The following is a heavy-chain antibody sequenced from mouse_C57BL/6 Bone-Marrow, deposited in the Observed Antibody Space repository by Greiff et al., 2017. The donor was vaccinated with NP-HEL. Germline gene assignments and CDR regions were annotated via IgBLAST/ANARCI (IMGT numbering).Heavy chain of an antibody. CDR3: AKRLLAY. D-gene: IGHD6-2*01. V-gene: IGHV1-82*01. Sequence: QVQLQQSGPELVKPGASVKISCKASGYAFSSSWMNWVKQRPGKGLEWIGQIYPGDGDTNYNGKFKGKATLTADKSSSPAYMQLSSLTSEDSAVYFCAKRLLAYGGQGTLVTVSA. CDR2: IYPGDGDT. CDR1: GYAFSSSW. J-gene: IGHJ3*01.